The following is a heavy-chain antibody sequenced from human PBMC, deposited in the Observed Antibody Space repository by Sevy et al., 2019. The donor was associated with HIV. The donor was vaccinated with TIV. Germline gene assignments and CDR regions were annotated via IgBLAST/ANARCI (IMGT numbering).Heavy chain of an antibody. D-gene: IGHD3-3*01. CDR2: INAGNGDT. Sequence: ASVKVSCKASGYKFTNYAIHWVRQAPGQRLEWMGWINAGNGDTKYSLKFQGRVTITRDPSATTAYMELSSLRSEDTAVYYCARDIFADYWGQGTLVTVSS. J-gene: IGHJ4*02. CDR1: GYKFTNYA. V-gene: IGHV1-3*01. CDR3: ARDIFADY.